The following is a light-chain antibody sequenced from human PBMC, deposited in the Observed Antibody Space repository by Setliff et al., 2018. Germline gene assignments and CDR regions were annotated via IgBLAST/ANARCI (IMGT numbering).Light chain of an antibody. CDR2: DVS. Sequence: QSALTQPASVSGSPGQSITISCTGTSSDVGGYNYVSWHQQHPGKAPKLMIYDVSKRPSGVSNRFSGSKSGNTASLTISGLQAEDEADYYCSSYTSSSTVVFGGGTKVTVL. J-gene: IGLJ2*01. CDR3: SSYTSSSTVV. V-gene: IGLV2-14*01. CDR1: SSDVGGYNY.